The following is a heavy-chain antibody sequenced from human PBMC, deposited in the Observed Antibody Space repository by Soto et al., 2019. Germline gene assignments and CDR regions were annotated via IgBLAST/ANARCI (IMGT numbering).Heavy chain of an antibody. J-gene: IGHJ6*02. Sequence: QVQLVQSGTEVKRPGDSVKVSCKASGYTFTGYYVHWVRQAPGQGLEWMGWINPNSGDTYLAQRFQGRVTMNRDTSIGTAYMELRGLTSDDTAEYYCAKGGAIVAAGTRVYLYNAMDVWGQGTTLTVSS. V-gene: IGHV1-2*02. CDR1: GYTFTGYY. D-gene: IGHD1-26*01. CDR3: AKGGAIVAAGTRVYLYNAMDV. CDR2: INPNSGDT.